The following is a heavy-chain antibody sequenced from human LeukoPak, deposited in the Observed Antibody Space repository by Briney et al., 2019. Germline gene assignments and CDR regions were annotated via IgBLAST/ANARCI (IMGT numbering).Heavy chain of an antibody. CDR2: ISYDGSNK. Sequence: GGSLRLSCAASGFTFSSYAMHWVRQALGKGLEWVAVISYDGSNKYYADSVKGRFTISRDNSKNTLYLQMNSLRAEDTAVYYCARGSSWYPNDYWGQGTLVTVSS. CDR1: GFTFSSYA. CDR3: ARGSSWYPNDY. D-gene: IGHD6-13*01. V-gene: IGHV3-30-3*01. J-gene: IGHJ4*02.